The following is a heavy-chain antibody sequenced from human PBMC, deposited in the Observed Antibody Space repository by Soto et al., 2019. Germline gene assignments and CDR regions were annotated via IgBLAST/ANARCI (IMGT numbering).Heavy chain of an antibody. J-gene: IGHJ6*02. CDR3: ARALTAVDYYGMDV. V-gene: IGHV1-2*02. CDR1: GYTVTGYY. Sequence: GASVKVSCKASGYTVTGYYMHWVRQAPGQGLEWMGWINPNSGGTNYAQKFQCSVTMTRDTSISTAYMELSRLRSDDTAVYYCARALTAVDYYGMDVWGPGTTVTVSS. CDR2: INPNSGGT.